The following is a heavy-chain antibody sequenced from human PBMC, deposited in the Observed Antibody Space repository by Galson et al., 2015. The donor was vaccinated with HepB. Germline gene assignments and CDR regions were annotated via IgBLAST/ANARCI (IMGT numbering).Heavy chain of an antibody. Sequence: SLRLSCAASGFTFSSYGMHWVRQAPGKGLEWVAVISYDGSNKYYADSVKGRFTISRDNSKNTLYLQMNSLRAEDTAVYYCANLLVETPVEMATNGWGQGTLVTVSS. CDR2: ISYDGSNK. D-gene: IGHD5-24*01. V-gene: IGHV3-30*18. CDR3: ANLLVETPVEMATNG. CDR1: GFTFSSYG. J-gene: IGHJ4*02.